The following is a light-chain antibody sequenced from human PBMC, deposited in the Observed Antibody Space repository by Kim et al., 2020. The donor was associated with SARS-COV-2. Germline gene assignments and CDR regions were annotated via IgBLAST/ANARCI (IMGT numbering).Light chain of an antibody. CDR3: GTWDSSLSAHWV. V-gene: IGLV1-51*01. CDR1: SSKIGNNY. CDR2: DNN. J-gene: IGLJ3*02. Sequence: KVTSSGSGSSSKIGNNYVSWYQQLPGTAPKLLIYDNNKRPSGIPDRFSGSKSGTSATLGITGLQTGDEADYYCGTWDSSLSAHWVFGGGTQLTVL.